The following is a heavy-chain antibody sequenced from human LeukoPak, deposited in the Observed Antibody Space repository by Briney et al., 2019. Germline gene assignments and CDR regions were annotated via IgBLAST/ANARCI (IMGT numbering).Heavy chain of an antibody. CDR3: AKDSTYYYGSGSYYNVSNY. CDR1: GFTFSSYA. CDR2: ISGSGGST. J-gene: IGHJ4*02. V-gene: IGHV3-23*01. Sequence: PGGSLRLSCAASGFTFSSYAMSWVRQAPGKGLEWVSAISGSGGSTYYADSVKGRFTISRDNSKNTLYLQMNSLRAEDTAVYYCAKDSTYYYGSGSYYNVSNYWGQGTLVTVSS. D-gene: IGHD3-10*01.